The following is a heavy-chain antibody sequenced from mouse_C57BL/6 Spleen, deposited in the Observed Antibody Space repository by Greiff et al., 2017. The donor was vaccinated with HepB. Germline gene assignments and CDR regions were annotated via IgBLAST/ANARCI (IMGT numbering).Heavy chain of an antibody. CDR2: ISNGGGST. V-gene: IGHV5-12*01. Sequence: EVKLVESGGGLVQPGGSLKLSCAASGFTFSDYYMYWVRQTPEKRLEWVAYISNGGGSTYYPDTVKGRFTISRDNAKNTLYLQMSRLKSEDTAMYYCARNWEGYFDYWGQGTTLTVSS. CDR3: ARNWEGYFDY. D-gene: IGHD4-1*01. CDR1: GFTFSDYY. J-gene: IGHJ2*01.